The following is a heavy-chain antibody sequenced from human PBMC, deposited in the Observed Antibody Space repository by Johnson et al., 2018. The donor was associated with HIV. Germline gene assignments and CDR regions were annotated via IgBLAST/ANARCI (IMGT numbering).Heavy chain of an antibody. CDR2: ISYDGSNK. V-gene: IGHV3-30*18. CDR1: GFTFSDYY. CDR3: AKAGSGYFHAFDI. D-gene: IGHD3-22*01. J-gene: IGHJ3*02. Sequence: VQLVESGGGLVKPGGSLRLSCAASGFTFSDYYMHCVRQAPGKGLEWVAVISYDGSNKYYAASVKGRFTISRDNSKNSLYLQMNSLRAEDTAVYYCAKAGSGYFHAFDIWGQGTMVTVSS.